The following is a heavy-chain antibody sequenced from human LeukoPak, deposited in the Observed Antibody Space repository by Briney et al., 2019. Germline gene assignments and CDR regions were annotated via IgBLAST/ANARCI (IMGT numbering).Heavy chain of an antibody. CDR1: GGSVSSYY. J-gene: IGHJ4*02. D-gene: IGHD6-6*01. CDR2: VYYTGST. Sequence: TSETLSLTCSDSGGSVSSYYWSWIRQPPRKRLEWIGYVYYTGSTNYNPSLKSRVTMFEDKSKNQFSLRLYSVTVADTAVYYCARHFAYSSSSYFDYWGQGSLVTVSS. V-gene: IGHV4-59*08. CDR3: ARHFAYSSSSYFDY.